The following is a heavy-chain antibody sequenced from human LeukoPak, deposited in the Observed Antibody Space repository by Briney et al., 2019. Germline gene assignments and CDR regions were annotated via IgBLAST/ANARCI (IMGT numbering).Heavy chain of an antibody. V-gene: IGHV4-39*01. CDR1: GGSISSSSYY. D-gene: IGHD3-3*01. Sequence: SETLSLTCTVSGGSISSSSYYWGWIRQPPGKGLEWIGSIYYSGSTYYNPSLKSRVTISVDTSKNQFSLKLSSVTAADTAVYYCARARRGRGRITIFGVVDNWFDPWGQGTLVTVSS. CDR2: IYYSGST. CDR3: ARARRGRGRITIFGVVDNWFDP. J-gene: IGHJ5*02.